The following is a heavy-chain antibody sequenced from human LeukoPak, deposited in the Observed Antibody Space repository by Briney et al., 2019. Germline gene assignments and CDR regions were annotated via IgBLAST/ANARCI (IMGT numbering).Heavy chain of an antibody. CDR3: ARGSWEWLPHYYYYYMDV. CDR2: IIHSGST. CDR1: GGSFSGYS. D-gene: IGHD5-18*01. J-gene: IGHJ6*03. Sequence: SETLSLTCAVYGGSFSGYSWSWIRQAPGKGLEWIGEIIHSGSTNYNPSLKSRLTISVDTSKNQFSLKLSSVTAADTAVYYCARGSWEWLPHYYYYYMDVWGKGTTVTVSS. V-gene: IGHV4-34*01.